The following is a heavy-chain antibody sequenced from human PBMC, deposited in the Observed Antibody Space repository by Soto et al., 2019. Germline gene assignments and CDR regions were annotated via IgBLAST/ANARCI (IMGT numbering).Heavy chain of an antibody. J-gene: IGHJ6*02. CDR1: GFTFSSYS. Sequence: GGSLRLSCAASGFTFSSYSMNWVRQAPGKGLEWVSSISSSSSYIYYADSVKGRFTISRDNAKNSLYLQMNSLRAEDTAVYYCARDQSMGSSSSVYYYYYYGMDVWGQGTTVTVSS. CDR2: ISSSSSYI. D-gene: IGHD6-6*01. CDR3: ARDQSMGSSSSVYYYYYYGMDV. V-gene: IGHV3-21*01.